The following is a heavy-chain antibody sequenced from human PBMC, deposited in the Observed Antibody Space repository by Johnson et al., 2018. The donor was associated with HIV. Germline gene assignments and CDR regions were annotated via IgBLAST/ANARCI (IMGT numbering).Heavy chain of an antibody. CDR3: VRACRDGYTCDAFDI. CDR1: GFTFSNFG. D-gene: IGHD5-24*01. V-gene: IGHV3-30*03. CDR2: ISYDGSKK. Sequence: QEQLVESGGGVVRPGGSLRLSCAASGFTFSNFGMHWVHQAPGKGLEWVAVISYDGSKKYYADSVKGRFTISRDNSKNTLYLQMNRLRAEDTAVYYCVRACRDGYTCDAFDIWGQGTMVTVSS. J-gene: IGHJ3*02.